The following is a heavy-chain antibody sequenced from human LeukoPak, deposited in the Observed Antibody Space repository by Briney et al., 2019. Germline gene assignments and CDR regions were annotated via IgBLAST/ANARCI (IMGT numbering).Heavy chain of an antibody. CDR3: ARHPPYYDFFYYMDV. V-gene: IGHV4-39*01. J-gene: IGHJ6*03. Sequence: PSETLSLTCTVSGGSISSSSYYWGWIRQPPGKGLEWIGSIYYSGSTYYNPSLKSRVTISVDTSKNQFSLKLSSVTAADTAVYYCARHPPYYDFFYYMDVWGKGTTVTVSS. CDR2: IYYSGST. D-gene: IGHD3-3*01. CDR1: GGSISSSSYY.